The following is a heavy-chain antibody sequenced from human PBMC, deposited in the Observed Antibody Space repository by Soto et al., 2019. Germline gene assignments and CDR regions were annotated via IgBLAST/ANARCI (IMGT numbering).Heavy chain of an antibody. J-gene: IGHJ6*02. V-gene: IGHV3-30*18. Sequence: VQLLESGGGLVQPGGSLRLSCAASGFTFSSYGMHWVRQAPGKGLEWVAVISYDGSNKYYADSVKGRFTISRDNSKNTLYLQMNSLRAEDTAVYYCAKDYYGMDVWGQGTTVTVSS. CDR2: ISYDGSNK. CDR3: AKDYYGMDV. CDR1: GFTFSSYG.